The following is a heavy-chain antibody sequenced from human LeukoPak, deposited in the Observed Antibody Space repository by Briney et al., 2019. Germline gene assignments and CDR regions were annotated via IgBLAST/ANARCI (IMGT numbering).Heavy chain of an antibody. Sequence: TGGSLRLSCAASGFTFSSYAMHWVRQAPGKGLEWVAVISYDGSNKYYADSVKGRFTISRDNSKNTLYLQMNSLRAEDTAVYYCARDASYDSIDIWGQGTMVTVSS. D-gene: IGHD3-3*01. CDR3: ARDASYDSIDI. CDR2: ISYDGSNK. V-gene: IGHV3-30*04. J-gene: IGHJ3*02. CDR1: GFTFSSYA.